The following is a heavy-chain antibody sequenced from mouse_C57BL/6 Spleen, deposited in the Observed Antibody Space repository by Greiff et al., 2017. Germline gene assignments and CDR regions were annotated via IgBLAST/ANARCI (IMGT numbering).Heavy chain of an antibody. CDR2: INPSSGYT. CDR1: GYTFTSYT. V-gene: IGHV1-4*01. CDR3: ARGWDVDY. Sequence: QVQLQQSGAELARPGASVKMSCKASGYTFTSYTMHWVKQRPGQGLEWIGYINPSSGYTKYNQKFKDKATLTADKSSSTAYMQLSSLASEDSAVYCCARGWDVDYWGQGTTLTVSS. D-gene: IGHD4-1*01. J-gene: IGHJ2*01.